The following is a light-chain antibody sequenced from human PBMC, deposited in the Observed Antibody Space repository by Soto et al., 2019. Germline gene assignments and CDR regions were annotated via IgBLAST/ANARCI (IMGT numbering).Light chain of an antibody. CDR1: YSLLHSDGKTY. V-gene: IGKV4-1*01. CDR3: QQYYSTPPWT. CDR2: WAS. J-gene: IGKJ1*01. Sequence: EIVMTQTPLSLSVAPGQPASMSFNSSYSLLHSDGKTYLYWYLQKPGQPPKLLIYWASTRESGVPDRFSGSGSGTDFTLTISSLQAEDVAVYYCQQYYSTPPWTFGQGTKVDIK.